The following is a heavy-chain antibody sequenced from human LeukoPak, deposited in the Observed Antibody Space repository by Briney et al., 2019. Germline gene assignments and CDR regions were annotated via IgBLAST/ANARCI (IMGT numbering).Heavy chain of an antibody. Sequence: GGSLRLSCAASGFTFSSYGMSWVRQAPGKGLEWVSAISGSGARTYYADSVKGRFTISRDNSKNTLYLQMNSLRAEDTAVYYCAKGAGVAGLAGYYYGMDVWGQGTTVTVSS. J-gene: IGHJ6*02. CDR3: AKGAGVAGLAGYYYGMDV. CDR2: ISGSGART. D-gene: IGHD6-19*01. CDR1: GFTFSSYG. V-gene: IGHV3-23*01.